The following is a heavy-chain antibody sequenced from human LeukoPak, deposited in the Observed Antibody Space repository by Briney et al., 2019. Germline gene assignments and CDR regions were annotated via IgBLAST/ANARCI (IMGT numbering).Heavy chain of an antibody. D-gene: IGHD6-19*01. CDR1: GGSISSGSYY. CDR3: ARDMGSGWYGV. CDR2: INPSGST. J-gene: IGHJ4*02. Sequence: SETLSLTCTVSGGSISSGSYYWSWIRQPAGKGLEWIGRINPSGSTNYNPSLKSRVTMSVDTSKNQFSLKLSSVTAADTAVYYCARDMGSGWYGVWGQGTLVTVSS. V-gene: IGHV4-61*02.